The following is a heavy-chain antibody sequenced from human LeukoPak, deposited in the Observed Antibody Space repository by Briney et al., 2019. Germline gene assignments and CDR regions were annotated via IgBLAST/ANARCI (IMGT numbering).Heavy chain of an antibody. Sequence: GGSLRLSCAASGFTFSNYTMNWVRQAPGKGLEWVSYISSSSSTIYYADSVKGRFTISRDNAKNSLYLQMNSLRAEDTAVYYCARDKVGVLPDYWGQGTLVTVSS. CDR1: GFTFSNYT. V-gene: IGHV3-48*01. D-gene: IGHD2-8*01. J-gene: IGHJ4*02. CDR3: ARDKVGVLPDY. CDR2: ISSSSSTI.